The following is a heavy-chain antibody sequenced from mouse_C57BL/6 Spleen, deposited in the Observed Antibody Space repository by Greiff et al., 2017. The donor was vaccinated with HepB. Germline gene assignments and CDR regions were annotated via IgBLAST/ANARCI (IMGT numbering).Heavy chain of an antibody. V-gene: IGHV5-17*01. D-gene: IGHD2-4*01. Sequence: EVQVVESGGGLVKPGGSLKLSCAASGFTFSDYGMHWVRQAPEKGLEWVAYISSGSSTIYYADTVKGRFTISRDNAKNTLFLQMTSLRSEDTAMYYCARKAYDYDYWYFDVWGTGTTVTVSS. CDR1: GFTFSDYG. CDR2: ISSGSSTI. CDR3: ARKAYDYDYWYFDV. J-gene: IGHJ1*03.